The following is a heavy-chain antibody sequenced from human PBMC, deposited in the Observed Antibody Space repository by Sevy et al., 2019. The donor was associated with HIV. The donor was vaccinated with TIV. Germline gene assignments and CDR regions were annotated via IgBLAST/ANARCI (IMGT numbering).Heavy chain of an antibody. CDR3: ARSREPLPPQSWFDP. Sequence: SETLSLTCTVSGGSISSYYWSWIRQPPGKGLEWIGYIYYSGSTNYNPSLKSRVTISVDTSKNQFSLKLSSVTAADTAVYYCARSREPLPPQSWFDPWGQGTLVTVSS. D-gene: IGHD1-26*01. CDR1: GGSISSYY. V-gene: IGHV4-59*01. J-gene: IGHJ5*02. CDR2: IYYSGST.